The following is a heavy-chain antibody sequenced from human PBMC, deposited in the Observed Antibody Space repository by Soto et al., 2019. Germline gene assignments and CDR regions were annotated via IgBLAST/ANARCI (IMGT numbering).Heavy chain of an antibody. CDR1: GFTFDSYG. Sequence: QVQLVESGGGVVQPGRSLRLSCAASGFTFDSYGMHWVRQAPGKGLEWVAVISSDGNNKYYADSVKGRFTISRDNFNNTLYLQMSRLRADDTAVYYCAKDLLPNTVTTCGSWGQGTLVTVSS. J-gene: IGHJ5*02. CDR2: ISSDGNNK. CDR3: AKDLLPNTVTTCGS. D-gene: IGHD4-17*01. V-gene: IGHV3-30*18.